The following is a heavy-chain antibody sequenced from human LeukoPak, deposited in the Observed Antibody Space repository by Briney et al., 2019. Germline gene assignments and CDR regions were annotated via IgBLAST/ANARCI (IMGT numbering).Heavy chain of an antibody. D-gene: IGHD3-10*01. CDR1: GFTFSSYW. Sequence: GGSLRLSCAASGFTFSSYWMHWVRQAPGKGLEWVSYISSSGSTIYYADSVKGRFTISRDNAKNSLYLQMNSLRAEDTAVYYCALPHYYDSEGASDMDVWGKGTTVTISS. CDR3: ALPHYYDSEGASDMDV. CDR2: ISSSGSTI. V-gene: IGHV3-48*04. J-gene: IGHJ6*03.